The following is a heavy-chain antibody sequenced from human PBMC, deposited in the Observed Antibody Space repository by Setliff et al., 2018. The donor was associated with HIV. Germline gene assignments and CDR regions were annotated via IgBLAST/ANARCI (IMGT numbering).Heavy chain of an antibody. CDR3: ARSQPDTIFGVVTFDF. CDR1: RDSINGHW. CDR2: IHYSGIT. V-gene: IGHV4-59*11. Sequence: SETLSLTCTVSRDSINGHWWSWIRQPPGKGLEWTGSIHYSGITHYNPSLKSRLTMSVDTSKNQVSLKLTSVTAADTAVYYCARSQPDTIFGVVTFDFWGQGQMVTVSS. D-gene: IGHD3-3*01. J-gene: IGHJ4*02.